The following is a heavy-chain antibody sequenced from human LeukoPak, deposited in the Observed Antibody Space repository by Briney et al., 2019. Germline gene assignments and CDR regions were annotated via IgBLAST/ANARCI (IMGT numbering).Heavy chain of an antibody. CDR1: GGSISSGGYS. D-gene: IGHD5-12*01. J-gene: IGHJ4*02. V-gene: IGHV4-30-4*07. Sequence: PSQTLSLTCAVSGGSISSGGYSWSWIRQPPGTGLEWIGYIYYSGSTYYNPSLKSRVTISVDTSKNQFSLKLSSVTAADTAVYYCACATQWLRRGLDYWGQGTLVTVSS. CDR3: ACATQWLRRGLDY. CDR2: IYYSGST.